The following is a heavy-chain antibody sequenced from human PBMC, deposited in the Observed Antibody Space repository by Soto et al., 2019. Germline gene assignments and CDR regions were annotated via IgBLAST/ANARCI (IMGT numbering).Heavy chain of an antibody. CDR3: ARVGSKVAATLNYYGMDV. CDR2: ISAYSGNT. CDR1: GYTFTSYG. Sequence: ASVKVSCKASGYTFTSYGISWVRQAPGQGLQWMGWISAYSGNTGYAQKFQGRVTMTRNTSISTAYMELSSLRSEDTAVYYCARVGSKVAATLNYYGMDVWGQGTTVTVSS. V-gene: IGHV1-8*02. D-gene: IGHD2-15*01. J-gene: IGHJ6*02.